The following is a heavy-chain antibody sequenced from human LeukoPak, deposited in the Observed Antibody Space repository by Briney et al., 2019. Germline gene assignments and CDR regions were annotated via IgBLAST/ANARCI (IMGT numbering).Heavy chain of an antibody. CDR2: INPNSGGT. CDR3: AAWYGGNSVHFDY. J-gene: IGHJ4*02. CDR1: GYTFTGYY. Sequence: ASVKVSCKASGYTFTGYYMHWVRQAPGQGLEWMGWINPNSGGTNYAQKFQERVTITRDMSTSTAYMELSSLRSEDTAVYYCAAWYGGNSVHFDYWGQGTLVTVSS. D-gene: IGHD4-23*01. V-gene: IGHV1-2*02.